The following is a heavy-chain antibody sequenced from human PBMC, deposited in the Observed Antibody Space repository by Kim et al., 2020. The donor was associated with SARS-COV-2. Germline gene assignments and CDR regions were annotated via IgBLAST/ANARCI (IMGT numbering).Heavy chain of an antibody. CDR3: ARRYYDSSGVYFFDY. D-gene: IGHD3-22*01. CDR2: INNDGTTT. V-gene: IGHV3-74*01. CDR1: GFTFNRYW. Sequence: GGSLRLSCVASGFTFNRYWMHWVRQGPGKGLVWVSRINNDGTTTNYADSVKGRFTISRDNAKNTLYLQMNSLRVEDTAVYYCARRYYDSSGVYFFDYWGHGTLVTVSS. J-gene: IGHJ4*01.